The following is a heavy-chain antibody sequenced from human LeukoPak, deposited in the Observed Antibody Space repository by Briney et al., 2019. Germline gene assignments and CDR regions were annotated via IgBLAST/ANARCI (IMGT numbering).Heavy chain of an antibody. CDR1: GFIFSNYW. CDR2: LKEDGSVK. D-gene: IGHD4-17*01. V-gene: IGHV3-7*01. J-gene: IGHJ6*03. CDR3: ARARFETTVTALIRKKNYYYYYMDV. Sequence: PGGSLRLSCEASGFIFSNYWMIWVRQAPGKGLEWVANLKEDGSVKNLVDSVKGRFTISRDNAKNSLYLQMNSLRAEDTGVYYCARARFETTVTALIRKKNYYYYYMDVWGKGTTVTVSS.